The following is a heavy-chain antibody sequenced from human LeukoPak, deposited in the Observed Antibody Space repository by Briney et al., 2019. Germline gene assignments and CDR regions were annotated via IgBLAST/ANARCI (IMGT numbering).Heavy chain of an antibody. CDR1: GFTFSSYW. Sequence: GSLRLSCVGAGFTFSSYWMSWVRQAPGKGLEWVANINQDGSEKYDVDSAKGRFTISRDNAKNSLYLQMKSLRVEDTAMYYCARDLLGWELHYFDYWGQGTLVTVSS. CDR2: INQDGSEK. CDR3: ARDLLGWELHYFDY. D-gene: IGHD1-26*01. V-gene: IGHV3-7*01. J-gene: IGHJ4*02.